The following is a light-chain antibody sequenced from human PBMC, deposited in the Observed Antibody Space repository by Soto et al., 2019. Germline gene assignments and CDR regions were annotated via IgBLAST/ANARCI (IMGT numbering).Light chain of an antibody. CDR1: TSDFGFYNY. CDR3: SSYTSSTDYV. V-gene: IGLV2-14*01. J-gene: IGLJ1*01. Sequence: QSVLTQPTSVSGSPGQSITISCTGTTSDFGFYNYVSCYQHHPGKAHKLLIYEVTNRHSGVSNRFSGSKSGNTASLTISGLQAEDEADYYCSSYTSSTDYVFGTGTKV. CDR2: EVT.